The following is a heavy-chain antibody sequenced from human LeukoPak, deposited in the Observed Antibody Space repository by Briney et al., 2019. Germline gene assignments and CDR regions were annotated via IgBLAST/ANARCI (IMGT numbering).Heavy chain of an antibody. V-gene: IGHV3-23*01. Sequence: GGSLRLSCAASGFTFSNYAMSWVRQAPGKGLEWVSAISGSGGTTYYADSVKGRFTISRDNSKNTLYLQMNTLRAGDTAVYYCAKRAPDCTSTSCYFVSFDYWGQGTLVTVSS. CDR2: ISGSGGTT. CDR3: AKRAPDCTSTSCYFVSFDY. J-gene: IGHJ4*02. CDR1: GFTFSNYA. D-gene: IGHD2-2*01.